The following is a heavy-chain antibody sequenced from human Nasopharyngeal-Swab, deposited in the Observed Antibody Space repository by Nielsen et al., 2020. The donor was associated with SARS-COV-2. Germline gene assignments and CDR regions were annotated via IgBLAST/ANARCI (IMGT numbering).Heavy chain of an antibody. CDR3: ARDQRSYFDY. V-gene: IGHV3-7*03. J-gene: IGHJ4*02. CDR2: IKQDGSEN. Sequence: GESLKISCAASGFTFSNYWMSWVRQAPGKGLEWVANIKQDGSENYYVDSMRGRITISRDNAKNSLYPQMNSLRAEDTAVYYCARDQRSYFDYWGQGTLVTVSS. CDR1: GFTFSNYW.